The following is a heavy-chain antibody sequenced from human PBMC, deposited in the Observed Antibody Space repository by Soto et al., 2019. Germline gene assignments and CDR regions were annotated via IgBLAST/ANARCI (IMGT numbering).Heavy chain of an antibody. J-gene: IGHJ6*02. Sequence: GGSLRLSCAASGFTFSSAWMNWVRQAPGKGLEWVGRIKRETDGGTTDYAAPVKGRFTISRDDSKDTLYLQMNSLKTEDTAVYYCTTGSVEGVWGQGTTVTVSS. CDR2: IKRETDGGTT. D-gene: IGHD2-15*01. CDR3: TTGSVEGV. CDR1: GFTFSSAW. V-gene: IGHV3-15*07.